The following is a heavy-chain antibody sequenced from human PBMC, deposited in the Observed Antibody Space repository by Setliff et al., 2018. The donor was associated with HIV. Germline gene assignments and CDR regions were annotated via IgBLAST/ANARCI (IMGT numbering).Heavy chain of an antibody. J-gene: IGHJ4*02. CDR2: ISSDGSTT. D-gene: IGHD2-8*01. V-gene: IGHV3-74*03. CDR1: GFSFNSYG. Sequence: GGSLRLSCTFYGFSFNSYGMHWVRQAPGRGLEWVSLISSDGSTTTYADSVKGRFTVSRDNARNTLYLQMNSLRPDDTAVYYCATDRFFVANYWGPGTLVTVSS. CDR3: ATDRFFVANY.